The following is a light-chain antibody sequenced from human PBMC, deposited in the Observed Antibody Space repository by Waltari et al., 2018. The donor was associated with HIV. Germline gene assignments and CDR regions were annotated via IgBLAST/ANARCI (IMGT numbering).Light chain of an antibody. CDR1: SSNIENAN. CDR3: VGWDSRLRGYV. V-gene: IGLV1-47*01. Sequence: QSVLTQPPSASGAPGQRVTISCSGSSSNIENANVYWYQQFPGAAPKLLVYKDTQRPSGVPGRFTGSKSGTSASLAIGGLRSDDEADYYCVGWDSRLRGYVFGAGTKVTVL. J-gene: IGLJ1*01. CDR2: KDT.